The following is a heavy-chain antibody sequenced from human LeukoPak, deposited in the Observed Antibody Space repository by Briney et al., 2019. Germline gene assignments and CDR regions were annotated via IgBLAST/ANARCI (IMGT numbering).Heavy chain of an antibody. CDR3: ARHWETSSWYVDY. CDR2: IYYSGST. D-gene: IGHD6-13*01. V-gene: IGHV4-59*08. CDR1: GGSISSYY. J-gene: IGHJ4*02. Sequence: TETLSLTCTVSGGSISSYYWSWIWQPPGKGLEWSGYIYYSGSTNYNPSLKSRVTISVDTSKNQLFLKLSSVTAADTAVYYCARHWETSSWYVDYWGQGTLVTVS.